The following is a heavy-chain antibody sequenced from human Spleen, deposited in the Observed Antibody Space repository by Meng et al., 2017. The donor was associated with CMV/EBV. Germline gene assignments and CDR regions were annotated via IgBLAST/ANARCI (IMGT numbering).Heavy chain of an antibody. V-gene: IGHV4-34*01. CDR2: INHSGRA. J-gene: IGHJ6*02. Sequence: SETLSLTCAVYGGSFSGYYWSWIRQPPGKGLEWIGEINHSGRAYYNPSLKSRATISVDTSKNQFSLKLSSVTAADTAVYYCARDRVTTGANYGMDVWGQGTTVTVSS. CDR1: GGSFSGYY. CDR3: ARDRVTTGANYGMDV. D-gene: IGHD4-11*01.